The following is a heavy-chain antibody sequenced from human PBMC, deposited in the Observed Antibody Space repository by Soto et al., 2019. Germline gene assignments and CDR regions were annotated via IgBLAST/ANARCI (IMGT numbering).Heavy chain of an antibody. CDR3: AREMATSGWFQNYYYLGMDV. J-gene: IGHJ6*02. D-gene: IGHD6-19*01. V-gene: IGHV3-11*01. CDR1: GFTFKDYY. Sequence: PGGSLRLSCAASGFTFKDYYMSWIRQAPGRGLEWIAYISSRDRAMYADSVQGQFIISRDNANSSLFLQMNSLRADDTAVYYCAREMATSGWFQNYYYLGMDVWGQGTTVTV. CDR2: ISSRDRA.